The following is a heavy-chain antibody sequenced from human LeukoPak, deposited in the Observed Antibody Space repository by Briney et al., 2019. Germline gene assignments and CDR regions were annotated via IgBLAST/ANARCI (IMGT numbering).Heavy chain of an antibody. Sequence: SETLPLTCTVSGGSISSSSYYWGWIRQPPGKGLEWIGSIYYSGSTYYNPSLKSRVTISVDTSKNQFSLKLSSVTAADTAVYYCARRYSSSSPLDYWGQGTLVTVSS. CDR3: ARRYSSSSPLDY. CDR2: IYYSGST. J-gene: IGHJ4*02. D-gene: IGHD6-6*01. V-gene: IGHV4-39*01. CDR1: GGSISSSSYY.